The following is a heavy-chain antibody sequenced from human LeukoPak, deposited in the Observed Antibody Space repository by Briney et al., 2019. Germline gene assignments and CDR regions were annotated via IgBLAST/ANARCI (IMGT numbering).Heavy chain of an antibody. CDR1: GFTFSSYG. J-gene: IGHJ4*02. D-gene: IGHD5-18*01. V-gene: IGHV3-30*18. CDR3: AKDAGYSYGPFDY. Sequence: GRSLRLSCAASGFTFSSYGMHWVRQAPGKGLEWVAVISYDGSNKYYADSVKGRFTISRDNSKNTLYLQMTSLRAEDTAVYYCAKDAGYSYGPFDYWGQGTLVTVSS. CDR2: ISYDGSNK.